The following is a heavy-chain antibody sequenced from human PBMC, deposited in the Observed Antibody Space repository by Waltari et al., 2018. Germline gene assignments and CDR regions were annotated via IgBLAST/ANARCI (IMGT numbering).Heavy chain of an antibody. J-gene: IGHJ3*02. CDR1: GYSISSGSY. CDR3: ARRWARRPDAFDI. D-gene: IGHD1-26*01. V-gene: IGHV4-38-2*01. CDR2: IYHTGST. Sequence: QVQLQESAPGLVKPSATLSLTCAVSGYSISSGSYWGWIRQPPGKGLEWIGSIYHTGSTYYNQSLKSRVTISVDTSKNQFSLKLSSVTAADTAVYYCARRWARRPDAFDIWGQGTMVTVSS.